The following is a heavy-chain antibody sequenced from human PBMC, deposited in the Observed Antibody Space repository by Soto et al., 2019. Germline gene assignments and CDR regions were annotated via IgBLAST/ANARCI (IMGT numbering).Heavy chain of an antibody. J-gene: IGHJ3*02. CDR3: ARERCSGGSCHSWALAI. CDR2: ISSNGGST. CDR1: GFTFSSYA. Sequence: GSLRLSCAASGFTFSSYAMHWVRQAPGKGLEYVSAISSNGGSTYYANSVKGRFTISRDNSKNTLYLQMGSLRAEDMAVYYCARERCSGGSCHSWALAIWGQGTMVTVSS. D-gene: IGHD2-15*01. V-gene: IGHV3-64*01.